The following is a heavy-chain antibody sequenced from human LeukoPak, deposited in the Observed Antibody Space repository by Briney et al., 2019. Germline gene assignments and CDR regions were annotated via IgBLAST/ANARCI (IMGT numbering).Heavy chain of an antibody. CDR1: GYTFTSYD. D-gene: IGHD2-2*01. V-gene: IGHV1-8*01. CDR3: ARVGGYCSSTSCYGGYYYYGMDV. CDR2: MNPNSGNT. J-gene: IGHJ6*02. Sequence: ASVKVSCKASGYTFTSYDINWVRQATGQGLEWMGWMNPNSGNTGYAQKFQGRVTMTRNTSISTAYMELSSLRSEDTAVYYCARVGGYCSSTSCYGGYYYYGMDVWGQGTTVTVSS.